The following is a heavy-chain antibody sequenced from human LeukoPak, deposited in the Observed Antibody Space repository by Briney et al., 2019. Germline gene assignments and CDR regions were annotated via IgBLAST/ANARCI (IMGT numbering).Heavy chain of an antibody. D-gene: IGHD3-10*01. CDR1: GFTFSSYS. V-gene: IGHV3-21*01. J-gene: IGHJ6*03. CDR2: ISSSSSYI. CDR3: AKDYYGSGSPDYYYYMDV. Sequence: GGSLRLSCAASGFTFSSYSMNWVRQAPGKGLEWVSSISSSSSYIYYADSVKGRFTISRDNSKNTLYLQMNSLRAEDTAVYYCAKDYYGSGSPDYYYYMDVWGKGTTVTVSS.